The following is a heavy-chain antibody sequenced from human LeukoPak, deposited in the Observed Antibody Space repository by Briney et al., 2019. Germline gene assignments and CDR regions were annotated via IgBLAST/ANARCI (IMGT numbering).Heavy chain of an antibody. CDR3: ARDRGGSYSADS. D-gene: IGHD1-26*01. CDR1: GFIFSSYA. CDR2: ISASGANT. V-gene: IGHV3-23*01. J-gene: IGHJ4*02. Sequence: PGGSLRLSCAASGFIFSSYAMTWVRQTPGKGLEWVSGISASGANTYYADSVKGRFTISRDNSKDTLYLQMGSLRVEDMGVYYCARDRGGSYSADSWGQGTLVTVSS.